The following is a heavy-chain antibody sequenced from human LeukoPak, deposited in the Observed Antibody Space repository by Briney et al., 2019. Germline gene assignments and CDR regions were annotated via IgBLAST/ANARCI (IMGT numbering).Heavy chain of an antibody. CDR2: ITGSGNDA. CDR3: AKGATGLRIVGDD. CDR1: GFIFSNYA. V-gene: IGHV3-23*01. D-gene: IGHD2-15*01. J-gene: IGHJ4*02. Sequence: GGSLRPSCAAAGFIFSNYAMTWVRQAPGKGLEWVSTITGSGNDAYYADSVKGRFTISRDNSKNMLYLQMNSLRAEDTAVYYCAKGATGLRIVGDDWGQGTLVTVSS.